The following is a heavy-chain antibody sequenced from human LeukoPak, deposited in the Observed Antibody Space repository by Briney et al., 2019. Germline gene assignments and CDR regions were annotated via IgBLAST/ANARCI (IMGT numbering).Heavy chain of an antibody. CDR1: GYTFTSYG. D-gene: IGHD5-18*01. V-gene: IGHV1-18*01. J-gene: IGHJ4*02. Sequence: ASVKVSCKASGYTFTSYGISWVRQAPGQGLEWMGWISAYNGNTNYAQKFQGRVTITADESTSTAYMELSSLRSEDTAVYYCASSWSIQRLQSTFDYWGQGTLVTVSS. CDR2: ISAYNGNT. CDR3: ASSWSIQRLQSTFDY.